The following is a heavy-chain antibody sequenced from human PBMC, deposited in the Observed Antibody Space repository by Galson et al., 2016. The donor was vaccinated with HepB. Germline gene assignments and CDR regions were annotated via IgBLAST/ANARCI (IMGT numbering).Heavy chain of an antibody. CDR1: GFNFGDDA. J-gene: IGHJ6*02. D-gene: IGHD2-8*01. CDR2: IKAKRYGETT. CDR3: ARDGDVLTVYAIPSYYYYAMDV. V-gene: IGHV3-49*03. Sequence: SLRLSCAASGFNFGDDAMSWFRQAPGRGLEWVGFIKAKRYGETTEFAASVKGRFTISKDDSRTITYLQMNNLRAEDTAVYYCARDGDVLTVYAIPSYYYYAMDVWGQGTTVTVSS.